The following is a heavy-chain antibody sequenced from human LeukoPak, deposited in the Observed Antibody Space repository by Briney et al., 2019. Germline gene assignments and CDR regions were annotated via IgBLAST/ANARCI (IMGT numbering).Heavy chain of an antibody. D-gene: IGHD1-26*01. CDR3: ARAPTGVGATLFDY. Sequence: PSETLSLTCTVSGGSISNYYWSWIRQPAGKGLEWIGRIYTSGSTNYNYHPSLKSRVTMSVDTSKNQISLKLSSVPAADTVVYYCARAPTGVGATLFDYWGQGTLVTVSS. CDR1: GGSISNYY. CDR2: IYTSGST. J-gene: IGHJ4*02. V-gene: IGHV4-4*07.